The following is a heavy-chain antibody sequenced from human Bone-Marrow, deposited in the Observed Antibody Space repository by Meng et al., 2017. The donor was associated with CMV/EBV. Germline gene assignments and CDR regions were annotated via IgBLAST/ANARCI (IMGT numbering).Heavy chain of an antibody. CDR1: GYTFTGYY. D-gene: IGHD6-13*01. CDR3: ARARPRGAAANFDY. Sequence: ASVKVSCKASGYTFTGYYMHWVRQAPGQGLEWMGWINPNSGGTNYAQKFQGRVTMTRDTSISTAYMELSRLRSDGTAVYYCARARPRGAAANFDYWGQGTLVTVSS. CDR2: INPNSGGT. J-gene: IGHJ4*02. V-gene: IGHV1-2*02.